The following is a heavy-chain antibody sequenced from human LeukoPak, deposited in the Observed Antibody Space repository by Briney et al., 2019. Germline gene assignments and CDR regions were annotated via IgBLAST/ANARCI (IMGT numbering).Heavy chain of an antibody. V-gene: IGHV3-30*02. CDR3: SREAPICRNADCRTGFDY. CDR2: IKFHGHET. D-gene: IGHD1-1*01. Sequence: GGSLRLSCVASGVTFNNYDLHWGGQAPGKGLEWVASIKFHGHETFYADSVEGRFTFSRDNSRNTVYLQMNSLRSEDTAVYYCSREAPICRNADCRTGFDYWGQGTRVAVSS. CDR1: GVTFNNYD. J-gene: IGHJ4*02.